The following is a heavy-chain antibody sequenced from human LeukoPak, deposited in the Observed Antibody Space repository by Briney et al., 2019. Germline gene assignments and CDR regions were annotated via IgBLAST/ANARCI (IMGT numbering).Heavy chain of an antibody. V-gene: IGHV1-2*02. CDR2: MNPKSGGT. CDR3: ARLRDSSSPGDFDF. Sequence: ASVNVSCKASGYTFIGYYLHWVRQAPGQGLEWMGWMNPKSGGTNYLQKFQGRVTMTRDTSISTAYMELIRVRSDDTAVYYCARLRDSSSPGDFDFWGQGTLVTVSS. CDR1: GYTFIGYY. J-gene: IGHJ4*02. D-gene: IGHD6-6*01.